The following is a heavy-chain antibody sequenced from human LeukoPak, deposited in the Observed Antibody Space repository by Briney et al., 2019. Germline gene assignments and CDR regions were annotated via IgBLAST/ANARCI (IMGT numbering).Heavy chain of an antibody. CDR2: IYSGGST. CDR3: ARDGFSSSWGLAY. D-gene: IGHD6-13*01. CDR1: GFTVSSNY. V-gene: IGHV3-53*01. J-gene: IGHJ4*02. Sequence: LPGGSLRLSCAASGFTVSSNYMSWVRQAPGKGLEWVSVIYSGGSTYYADSVKGRFTISRDNSKNTLYLQMNSLRVEDTAVYYCARDGFSSSWGLAYRGQGTLVTVPS.